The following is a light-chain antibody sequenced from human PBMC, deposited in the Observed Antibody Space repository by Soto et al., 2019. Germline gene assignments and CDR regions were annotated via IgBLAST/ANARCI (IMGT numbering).Light chain of an antibody. J-gene: IGKJ1*01. CDR3: QQYDSTPQT. V-gene: IGKV4-1*01. CDR2: WAS. Sequence: DLVMTQSPDSLAVSLGERATINCKSSQSVLYSSNNKNYLAWYQQKPGQPPKLLIYWASTRESGVPDRFSGSGSGTDVTLTISSLQAEDVAVYYCQQYDSTPQTFGQGNKVEIK. CDR1: QSVLYSSNNKNY.